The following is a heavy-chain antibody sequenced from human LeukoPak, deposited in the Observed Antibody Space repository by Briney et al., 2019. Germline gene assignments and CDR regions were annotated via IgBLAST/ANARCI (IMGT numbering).Heavy chain of an antibody. CDR3: ARAEYYYGSGSYGFDY. J-gene: IGHJ4*02. V-gene: IGHV3-74*01. Sequence: GGSLRLSCAASGFTFSSYWMHWVRQAPGKGLVWVSRINSDGSSTSYADSVKGRFTISRDNAKNTLYLQMNSLRAEDTAVYYCARAEYYYGSGSYGFDYWGQGTLVTVSS. CDR1: GFTFSSYW. CDR2: INSDGSST. D-gene: IGHD3-10*01.